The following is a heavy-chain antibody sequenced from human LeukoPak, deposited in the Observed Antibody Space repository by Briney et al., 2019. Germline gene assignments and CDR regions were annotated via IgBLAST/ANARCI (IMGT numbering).Heavy chain of an antibody. CDR2: IYYSGST. CDR3: ARGLDYFDY. CDR1: GGSISSSSYY. V-gene: IGHV4-61*05. Sequence: SETLSLTCTVSGGSISSSSYYWGWIRQPPGKGLEWIGYIYYSGSTNYNPSLKSRVTISVDTSKNQFSLKLSSVTASDTAVYYCARGLDYFDYWGQGTLVTVSS. J-gene: IGHJ4*02.